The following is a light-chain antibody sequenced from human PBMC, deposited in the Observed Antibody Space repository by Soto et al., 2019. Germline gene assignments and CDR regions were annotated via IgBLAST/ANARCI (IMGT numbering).Light chain of an antibody. V-gene: IGLV8-61*01. Sequence: QAVVTQEPTFSVSPGRTVTLTCGLDSGSVSTTNYPSWHQQTPGQAPRTLIYSTSTRSSGVPDRFSGSILGNKAALTITGAQADDESDYYCALYLGTGIPTFGGGTKLTVL. J-gene: IGLJ2*01. CDR3: ALYLGTGIPT. CDR2: STS. CDR1: SGSVSTTNY.